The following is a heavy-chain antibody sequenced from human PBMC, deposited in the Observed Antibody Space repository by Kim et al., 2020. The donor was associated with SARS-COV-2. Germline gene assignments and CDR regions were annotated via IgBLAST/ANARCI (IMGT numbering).Heavy chain of an antibody. D-gene: IGHD2-21*02. V-gene: IGHV5-51*01. CDR2: IYPGDSDT. CDR3: ARWVPSPIRRAYCGGDCYSDYYFDY. Sequence: GESLKISCKGSGYSFTSYWIGWVRQMPGKGLEWMGIIYPGDSDTRYSPSFQGQVTISADKSISTAYLQWSSLKASDTAMYYCARWVPSPIRRAYCGGDCYSDYYFDYWGQGTLVTVSS. J-gene: IGHJ4*02. CDR1: GYSFTSYW.